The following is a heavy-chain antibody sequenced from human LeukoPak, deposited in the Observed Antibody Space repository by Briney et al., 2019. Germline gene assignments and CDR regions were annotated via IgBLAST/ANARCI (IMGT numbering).Heavy chain of an antibody. Sequence: SETLSLTCTVSGASFTSYYWSWIRQPAGKGLERIGRIYASGSTDYNPSRTNYNPSLKSRVTMSVYTSKNQFSLKLTSVTAADTAVYYCARMYSGSYGGIDFWGQGTLVTVSS. CDR1: GASFTSYY. CDR3: ARMYSGSYGGIDF. D-gene: IGHD1-26*01. V-gene: IGHV4-4*07. J-gene: IGHJ4*02. CDR2: IYASGSTDYNPSRT.